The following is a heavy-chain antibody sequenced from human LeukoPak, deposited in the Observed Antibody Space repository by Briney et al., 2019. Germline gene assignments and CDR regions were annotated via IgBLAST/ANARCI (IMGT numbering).Heavy chain of an antibody. Sequence: ASVKVSCKASGYTFTSYYMHWVRQAPGQGLEWMGIINPSGCSTSYAQKFQGRVTMTRDTSTSTVYMELSSLRYEDTAVYYRARYSSGWYGSFDYWGQGTLVTVSS. CDR3: ARYSSGWYGSFDY. CDR1: GYTFTSYY. V-gene: IGHV1-46*03. D-gene: IGHD6-19*01. CDR2: INPSGCST. J-gene: IGHJ4*02.